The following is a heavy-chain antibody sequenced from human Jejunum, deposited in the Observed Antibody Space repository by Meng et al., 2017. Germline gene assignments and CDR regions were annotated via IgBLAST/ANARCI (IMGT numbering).Heavy chain of an antibody. D-gene: IGHD5-18*01. Sequence: GGSLRLSCTASGFTFSSYAMSWVRQAPGKGLEWVSSISESGGSTYYADSVKGRFTISRDNSRNTLYLQMNSLRAEDTAVYYCAKVMDTTLLFYFDYWGQGTLVTVSS. J-gene: IGHJ4*02. CDR1: GFTFSSYA. CDR3: AKVMDTTLLFYFDY. V-gene: IGHV3-23*01. CDR2: ISESGGST.